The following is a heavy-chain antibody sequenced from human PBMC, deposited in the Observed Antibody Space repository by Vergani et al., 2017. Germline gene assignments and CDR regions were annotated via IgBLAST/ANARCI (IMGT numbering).Heavy chain of an antibody. CDR1: GFTFSSYA. CDR2: ISGSGGST. CDR3: ARGGSIAVAGENAFDY. Sequence: EVQLLESGGGLVQPGGSLRLSCAASGFTFSSYAMSWVRQAPGKGLEWVSAISGSGGSTYYADSVKGRFTISRDNSKNTLYLQMNSLRAEDTAVYYCARGGSIAVAGENAFDYWGQGTLVTVSS. V-gene: IGHV3-23*01. J-gene: IGHJ4*02. D-gene: IGHD6-19*01.